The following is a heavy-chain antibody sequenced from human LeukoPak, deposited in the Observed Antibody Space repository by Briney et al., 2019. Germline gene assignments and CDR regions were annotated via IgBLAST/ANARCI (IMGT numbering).Heavy chain of an antibody. V-gene: IGHV4-4*07. CDR2: VYASGTT. J-gene: IGHJ4*02. Sequence: SETPSLTCSVSGVSINPYYWSWIRQSAGKGLEWIGRVYASGTTNYHPSLNGRVTLSVDMSKNHFSLRLSSVTAADTAVYYCARDQGYTYGQTHYFDLWGQGILVTVSS. D-gene: IGHD5-18*01. CDR3: ARDQGYTYGQTHYFDL. CDR1: GVSINPYY.